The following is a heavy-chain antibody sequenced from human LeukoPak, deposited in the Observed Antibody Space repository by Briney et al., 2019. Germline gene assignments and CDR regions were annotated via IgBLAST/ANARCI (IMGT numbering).Heavy chain of an antibody. Sequence: ASVKVSCKASGYTFTSYGISWVRQAPGQGLEGRGWISAYNGNTNYAQKLQVRVTMTTDTSTSTAYMELRSLRSDDTAVYYCAYRPGSYSDILTGYPHGMDVWGQGTTVTVSS. D-gene: IGHD3-9*01. CDR2: ISAYNGNT. J-gene: IGHJ6*02. V-gene: IGHV1-18*01. CDR3: AYRPGSYSDILTGYPHGMDV. CDR1: GYTFTSYG.